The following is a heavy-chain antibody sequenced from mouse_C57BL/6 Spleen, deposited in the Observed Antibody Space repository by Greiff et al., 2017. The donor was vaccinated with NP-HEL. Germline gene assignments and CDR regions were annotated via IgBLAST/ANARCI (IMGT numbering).Heavy chain of an antibody. Sequence: EVQLQQSGPELVKPGASVKISCKASGYTFTDYYMNWVKQSHGKSLEWIGDINPNNGGTSYNQKFKGKATLTVDKSSSTAYMELRSLTSEDSAVYYCARSVYYYGSSAMDYWGQGTSVTVSS. D-gene: IGHD1-1*01. CDR1: GYTFTDYY. J-gene: IGHJ4*01. CDR3: ARSVYYYGSSAMDY. V-gene: IGHV1-26*01. CDR2: INPNNGGT.